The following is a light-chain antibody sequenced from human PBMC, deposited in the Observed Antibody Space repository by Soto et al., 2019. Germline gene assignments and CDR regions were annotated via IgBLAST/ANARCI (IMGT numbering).Light chain of an antibody. Sequence: QSVLTQPASVSGSPGQSITISCTGTSSDVGGYSYVSWYQQHPGKAPKLMIYDVSNRPSGISNRFSGSKSGNTASLTISGLQAEDEADYYCSSYTSSSTLVFGRGTKLTVL. V-gene: IGLV2-14*01. CDR1: SSDVGGYSY. CDR2: DVS. CDR3: SSYTSSSTLV. J-gene: IGLJ2*01.